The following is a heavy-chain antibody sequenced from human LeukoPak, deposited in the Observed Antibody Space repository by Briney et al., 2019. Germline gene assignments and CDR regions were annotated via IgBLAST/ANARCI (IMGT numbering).Heavy chain of an antibody. CDR2: ILPMFGTA. D-gene: IGHD6-6*01. J-gene: IGHJ4*02. CDR3: ARDPPGRPYSSSSYG. V-gene: IGHV1-69*06. Sequence: ASVNVSCQASGGTFSSYAISWVRQAPGRGLEWMGGILPMFGTANYAQKFQGGVTITADKSTSTAYMELSSLRSEDTAVYYCARDPPGRPYSSSSYGGGQGTLATVSS. CDR1: GGTFSSYA.